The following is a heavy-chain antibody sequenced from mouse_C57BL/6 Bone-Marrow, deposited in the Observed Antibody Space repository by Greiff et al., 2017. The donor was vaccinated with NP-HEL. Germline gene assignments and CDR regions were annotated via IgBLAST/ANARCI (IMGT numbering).Heavy chain of an antibody. Sequence: QVQLQQSGAELVKPGASVKMSCKASGYTFTTYPIEWVKQNHGKSLEWIGNFHPYNDDTEYNEKFKNMATLTVEKSSSTVYLELSRLTSDDSSVYYCARGGNYWYYFDYWGQGTTLTVSS. CDR2: FHPYNDDT. V-gene: IGHV1-47*01. D-gene: IGHD2-1*01. CDR1: GYTFTTYP. J-gene: IGHJ2*01. CDR3: ARGGNYWYYFDY.